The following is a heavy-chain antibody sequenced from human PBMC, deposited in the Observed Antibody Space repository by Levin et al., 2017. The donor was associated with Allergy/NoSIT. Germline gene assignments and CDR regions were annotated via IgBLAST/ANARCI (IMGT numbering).Heavy chain of an antibody. D-gene: IGHD5-18*01. V-gene: IGHV4-34*01. Sequence: PSETLSLTCAVYGGSFSGYYWSWIRQPPGKGLEWIGEINHSGSTNYNPSLKSRVTISVDTSKNQFSLKLSPVTAADTAVYYCARVGFSYGYLLDYWGQGTLVTVSS. J-gene: IGHJ4*02. CDR2: INHSGST. CDR1: GGSFSGYY. CDR3: ARVGFSYGYLLDY.